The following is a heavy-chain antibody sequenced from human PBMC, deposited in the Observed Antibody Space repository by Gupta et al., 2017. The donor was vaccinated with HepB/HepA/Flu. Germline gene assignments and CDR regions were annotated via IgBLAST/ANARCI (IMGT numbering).Heavy chain of an antibody. CDR2: IYSGGST. V-gene: IGHV3-53*04. D-gene: IGHD3-16*01. J-gene: IGHJ6*02. CDR3: ASYDEVPGYYYGMDV. CDR1: GFTVSSNY. Sequence: EVQLVESGGGLVQPGGSRRLSCAASGFTVSSNYMSRVRQAPGKGLEWVSGIYSGGSTYYADSVKGRFTISRHNSKNTLYLQMNSLRAEDTAVYYWASYDEVPGYYYGMDVWGQGTTVTVSS.